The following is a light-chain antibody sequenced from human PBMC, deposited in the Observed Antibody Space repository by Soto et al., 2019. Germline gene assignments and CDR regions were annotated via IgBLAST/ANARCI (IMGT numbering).Light chain of an antibody. CDR2: EDN. CDR1: SGSIASNY. V-gene: IGLV6-57*04. Sequence: NFMLTQPHSLSESPGKTVTISCTRSSGSIASNYVQWYQQRPGSAPTTVIYEDNQRPSGVPDRFSGSIDSSSNSASLTISGLKTEDEADYYCQSYDSSNVVFGGGTKVTVL. J-gene: IGLJ2*01. CDR3: QSYDSSNVV.